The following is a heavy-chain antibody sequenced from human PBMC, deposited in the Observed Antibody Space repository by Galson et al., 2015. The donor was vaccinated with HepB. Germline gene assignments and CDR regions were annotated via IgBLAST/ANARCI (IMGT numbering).Heavy chain of an antibody. CDR3: ARGRVYCTSGICYTEYYYYGMDV. J-gene: IGHJ6*02. CDR1: GDSVSSNSVA. CDR2: TYYKSKWCN. V-gene: IGHV6-1*01. Sequence: CAISGDSVSSNSVAWNWIRQSPSRGLEWLGRTYYKSKWCNDYAVSVRGRITINPDTSKNQFSLQLNSATPEDTAVYYCARGRVYCTSGICYTEYYYYGMDVWGQGTTVTVSS. D-gene: IGHD2-8*01.